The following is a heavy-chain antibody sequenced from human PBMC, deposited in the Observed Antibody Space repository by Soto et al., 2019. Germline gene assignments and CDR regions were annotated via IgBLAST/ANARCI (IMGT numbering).Heavy chain of an antibody. CDR3: ARALIGYYDSSGYYTNWFDP. J-gene: IGHJ5*02. CDR1: GGSISSYY. V-gene: IGHV4-59*01. D-gene: IGHD3-22*01. CDR2: IYYSGST. Sequence: SETLSLTCTVSGGSISSYYWSWIRQPPGEGLEWIGYIYYSGSTNYNPSLKSRVTISVDTSKNQFSLKLSSVTAADTAVYYCARALIGYYDSSGYYTNWFDPWGQGTLVTVSS.